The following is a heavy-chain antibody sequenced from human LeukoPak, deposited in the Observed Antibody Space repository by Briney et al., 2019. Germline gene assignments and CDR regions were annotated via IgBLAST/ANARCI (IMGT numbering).Heavy chain of an antibody. V-gene: IGHV4-34*01. J-gene: IGHJ4*02. CDR1: GGSFSGYY. Sequence: SETLSLTCAVYGGSFSGYYWSWIRQPPGKGLEWIWEINHSGSTNYNPALKSRVTISVDTSKNQFSLKLSSVTAADTAVYYCAKGGWSPGYWGQGTLVTVSS. CDR3: AKGGWSPGY. CDR2: INHSGST. D-gene: IGHD2-15*01.